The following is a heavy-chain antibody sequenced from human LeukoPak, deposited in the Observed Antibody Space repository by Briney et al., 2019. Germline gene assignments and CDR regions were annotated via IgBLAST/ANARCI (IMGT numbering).Heavy chain of an antibody. CDR2: INHSGST. D-gene: IGHD3-9*01. V-gene: IGHV4-34*01. CDR3: ARGGYDILTGPDP. Sequence: SETLSLTCAVYGGSFSGYYWSWIRQPPGKGLEWIGEINHSGSTNYNPSLKSRVTTSVDTSKNQFSLKLSSVTAADTAVYYCARGGYDILTGPDPWGQGTLVTVSS. CDR1: GGSFSGYY. J-gene: IGHJ5*02.